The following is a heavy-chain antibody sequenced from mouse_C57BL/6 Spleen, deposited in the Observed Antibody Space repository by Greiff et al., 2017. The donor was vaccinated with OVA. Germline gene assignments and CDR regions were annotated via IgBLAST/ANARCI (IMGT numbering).Heavy chain of an antibody. Sequence: QVQLQQPGAELVKPGASVKLSCKASGYTFTSYWMQWVKQRPGQGLEWIGEIDPSDSYTNYNQKFKGKATLTVDTSSSTAYMQLSSLTSEDSAVDYCARRQLLGFDYWGQGTTLTVSS. CDR1: GYTFTSYW. D-gene: IGHD4-1*02. V-gene: IGHV1-50*01. CDR3: ARRQLLGFDY. J-gene: IGHJ2*01. CDR2: IDPSDSYT.